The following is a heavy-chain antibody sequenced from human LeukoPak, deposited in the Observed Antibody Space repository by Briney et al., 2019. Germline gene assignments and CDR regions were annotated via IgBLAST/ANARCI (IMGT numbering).Heavy chain of an antibody. CDR1: GGSFSGYY. Sequence: SSETLSLTCAVYGGSFSGYYWSWIRQPPGKGLEWIGEINHSGSTNYNPSLKSRVTISVDTSKNQFSLKLSSVTAADTAVYYCARLGGVRYSYGSGVWFDPWGQGTLVTVSS. CDR3: ARLGGVRYSYGSGVWFDP. D-gene: IGHD5-18*01. J-gene: IGHJ5*02. V-gene: IGHV4-34*01. CDR2: INHSGST.